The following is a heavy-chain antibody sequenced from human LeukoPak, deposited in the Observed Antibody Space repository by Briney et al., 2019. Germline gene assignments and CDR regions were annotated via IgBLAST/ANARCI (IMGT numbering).Heavy chain of an antibody. Sequence: PGGPLRLSCAASGFTFSSYAMSWVRQAPGKGLEWVSAISGSGGSTYYADSVKGRFTISRDNSKNTLYLQMNSLRAEDTAVYYCAKDLRKYSSSWYNDYWGQGTLVTVSS. D-gene: IGHD6-13*01. CDR3: AKDLRKYSSSWYNDY. J-gene: IGHJ4*02. CDR2: ISGSGGST. CDR1: GFTFSSYA. V-gene: IGHV3-23*01.